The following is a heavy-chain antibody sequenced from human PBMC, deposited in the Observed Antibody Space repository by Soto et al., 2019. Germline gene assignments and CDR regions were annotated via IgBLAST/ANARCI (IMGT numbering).Heavy chain of an antibody. Sequence: VGSLRLSCAASGFTFSSYAMHWVRQAPGKGLEYVSAISSNGGSTYYADSVKGRFTISRDNSKNTLYLQMGSLRAEDMAVYYCARDAGRFLEWLLDYWGQGTLVTVSS. CDR1: GFTFSSYA. J-gene: IGHJ4*02. CDR2: ISSNGGST. D-gene: IGHD3-3*01. V-gene: IGHV3-64*02. CDR3: ARDAGRFLEWLLDY.